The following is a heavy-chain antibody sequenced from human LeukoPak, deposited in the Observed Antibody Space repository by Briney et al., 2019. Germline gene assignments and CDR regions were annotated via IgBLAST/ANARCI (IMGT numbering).Heavy chain of an antibody. CDR3: ARGLRGYSYGRSFDY. D-gene: IGHD5-18*01. V-gene: IGHV4-34*01. J-gene: IGHJ4*02. CDR2: INHSGST. Sequence: PSETLSLTCAVYGGSFSGYYWSWIRQPPGKGLEWIGEINHSGSTNYNPSLKSRVTISVDTSKNQFSLKLSSVTAADTAVYYCARGLRGYSYGRSFDYWGQGTLVTVSS. CDR1: GGSFSGYY.